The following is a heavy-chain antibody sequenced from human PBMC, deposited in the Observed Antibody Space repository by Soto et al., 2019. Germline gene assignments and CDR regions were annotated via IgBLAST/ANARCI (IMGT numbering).Heavy chain of an antibody. CDR3: ASGDYGGNVFDY. Sequence: QVQLVQSGAEVKKPGSSVKVSCKASGGTFSSYTISWVRQAPGQGLEWMGRIIPILGIANYAQKFQGRVTITADKSTSTAYKELSSLRSEDTAVYYCASGDYGGNVFDYWGQGTLVTVSS. CDR1: GGTFSSYT. J-gene: IGHJ4*02. CDR2: IIPILGIA. D-gene: IGHD4-17*01. V-gene: IGHV1-69*02.